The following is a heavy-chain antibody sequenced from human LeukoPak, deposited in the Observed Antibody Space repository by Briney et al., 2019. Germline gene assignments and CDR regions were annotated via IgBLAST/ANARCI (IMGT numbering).Heavy chain of an antibody. Sequence: GGSLRLSRAASGFTFSSYAMSWVRQAPGKGLEWVSAISGSGGSTYYADSVKGRFTISRDNSKNTLYLQMNSLRAEDTAVYYCAKAKLLWFGESQYYFDYWGQGTLVTVSS. J-gene: IGHJ4*02. CDR3: AKAKLLWFGESQYYFDY. CDR1: GFTFSSYA. D-gene: IGHD3-10*01. V-gene: IGHV3-23*01. CDR2: ISGSGGST.